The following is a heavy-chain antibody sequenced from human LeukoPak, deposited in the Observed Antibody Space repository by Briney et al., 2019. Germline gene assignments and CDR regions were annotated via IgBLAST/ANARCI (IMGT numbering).Heavy chain of an antibody. CDR2: IYSGGST. CDR1: GFTVSSNY. CDR3: ARGYCSSTSCYDY. J-gene: IGHJ4*02. V-gene: IGHV3-53*01. D-gene: IGHD2-2*01. Sequence: GGSLRLSCAASGFTVSSNYMSWVRQAPGKGLEWVSVIYSGGSTYYADSVKGRFTISRDNSKNTLYLQMNSLRAEDTAVYYCARGYCSSTSCYDYWGQGTLVTVSS.